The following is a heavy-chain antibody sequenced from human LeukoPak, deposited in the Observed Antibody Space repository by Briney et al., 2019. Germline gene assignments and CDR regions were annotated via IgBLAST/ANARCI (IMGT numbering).Heavy chain of an antibody. D-gene: IGHD6-19*01. V-gene: IGHV3-23*01. CDR3: AKARGSGYYSSFDL. Sequence: PGGSLRLSCAASGFTFSNYAMNWVRQAPAKGLEWVSSFTGSGGSTYYADSVNGRFTISRDNSKNTLFLQMNSLRAEDTAVYYCAKARGSGYYSSFDLWGRGTLVTVSS. CDR2: FTGSGGST. CDR1: GFTFSNYA. J-gene: IGHJ2*01.